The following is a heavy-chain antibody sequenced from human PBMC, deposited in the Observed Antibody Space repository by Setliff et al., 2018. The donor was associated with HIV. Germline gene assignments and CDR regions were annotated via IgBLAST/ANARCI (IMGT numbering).Heavy chain of an antibody. Sequence: SETLSLTCAVSGVSISNSHWWSWVRQPPGKGLEWIGEIYHSGSTNYNPSLKSRVTISVDTSKNQFSLNLSSVTAADTAVYYCARHVVALGIVVLPAGALDFWGPGTLVTVS. J-gene: IGHJ4*02. CDR1: GVSISNSHW. V-gene: IGHV4-4*02. CDR3: ARHVVALGIVVLPAGALDF. CDR2: IYHSGST. D-gene: IGHD2-2*01.